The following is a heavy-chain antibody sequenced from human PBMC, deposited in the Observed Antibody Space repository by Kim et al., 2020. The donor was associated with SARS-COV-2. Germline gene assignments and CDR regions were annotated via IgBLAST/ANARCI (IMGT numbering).Heavy chain of an antibody. J-gene: IGHJ3*02. CDR1: GYTFTSYA. V-gene: IGHV7-4-1*02. D-gene: IGHD3-22*01. Sequence: ASVKVSCKASGYTFTSYAMNWVRQAPGQGLEWMGWINTNTGNPTYAQGFTGRFVFSLDTSVSTAYLQISSLKAEDTVVYYCASGLGYYYDSSGSQSGAFDIWGQGTMVTVSS. CDR2: INTNTGNP. CDR3: ASGLGYYYDSSGSQSGAFDI.